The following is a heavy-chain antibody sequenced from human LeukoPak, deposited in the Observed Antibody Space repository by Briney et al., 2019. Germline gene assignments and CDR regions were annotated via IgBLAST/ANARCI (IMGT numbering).Heavy chain of an antibody. J-gene: IGHJ4*02. CDR1: GGSLSGYY. V-gene: IGHV4-34*01. CDR3: ARQPGSYLLWGDY. CDR2: INHSGST. D-gene: IGHD1-26*01. Sequence: SETLSLTCAVYGGSLSGYYWSWIRQPPGKGLEWIGEINHSGSTNYNPSLKSRVTISVDTSKNQFSLKLSSVTAADTAVYYCARQPGSYLLWGDYWGQGTLVTVSS.